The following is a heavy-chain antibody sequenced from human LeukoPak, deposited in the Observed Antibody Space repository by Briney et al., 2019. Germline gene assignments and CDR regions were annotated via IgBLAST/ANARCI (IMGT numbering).Heavy chain of an antibody. CDR1: GFTFSSYS. J-gene: IGHJ6*03. CDR3: ARDTYDFWSGSHMDV. V-gene: IGHV3-21*01. D-gene: IGHD3-3*01. CDR2: ISSSSSYI. Sequence: GGSLRLSCAASGFTFSSYSMNWVRQAPGKGLEGVSSISSSSSYIYYADSVEGRFTISRDNAKNSLYLQMNSLRAEDTAVYYCARDTYDFWSGSHMDVWGKGTTVTVSS.